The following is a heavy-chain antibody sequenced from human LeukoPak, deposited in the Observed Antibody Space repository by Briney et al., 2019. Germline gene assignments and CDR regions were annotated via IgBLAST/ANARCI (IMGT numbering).Heavy chain of an antibody. D-gene: IGHD5-12*01. CDR2: IRPDGHT. V-gene: IGHV4-38-2*02. CDR3: VRQVATKGEWAFDV. J-gene: IGHJ3*01. Sequence: PSETLSLTCSVSGYFSTGYYWGWIRQPPGKGLEWMASIRPDGHTYSNSSLRNQLTISADMSRNEFSLKLDSLTAADTAVYYCVRQVATKGEWAFDVWGQGTVVTVSS. CDR1: GYFSTGYY.